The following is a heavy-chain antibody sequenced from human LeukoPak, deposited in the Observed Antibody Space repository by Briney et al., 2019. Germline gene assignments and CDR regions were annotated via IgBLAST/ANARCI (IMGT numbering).Heavy chain of an antibody. V-gene: IGHV3-74*03. Sequence: GGSLRLSCAASGITFSNYWMHWVRQAPGKGLVWVSRINSDGSSITYADSVKGRFTISRDNAKNTLYLQMNSLRVEDTAVYYCAREGRVSGYDFDCWGQGTLVTVSS. CDR1: GITFSNYW. D-gene: IGHD5-12*01. CDR3: AREGRVSGYDFDC. CDR2: INSDGSSI. J-gene: IGHJ4*02.